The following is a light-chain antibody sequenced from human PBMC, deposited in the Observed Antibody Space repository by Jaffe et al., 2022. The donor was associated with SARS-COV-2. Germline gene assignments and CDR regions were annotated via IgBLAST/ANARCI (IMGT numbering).Light chain of an antibody. CDR2: DVT. Sequence: QSALTQPRSVSGSPGQSVTISCTGTTSDVGVYNYVSWYQLHPGKAPKLMIYDVTERPSGVPDRFSGSKSGNTASLTISGLQTEDEADYYCCSYAGTYTWVFGGGTKVTVL. V-gene: IGLV2-11*01. J-gene: IGLJ3*02. CDR1: TSDVGVYNY. CDR3: CSYAGTYTWV.